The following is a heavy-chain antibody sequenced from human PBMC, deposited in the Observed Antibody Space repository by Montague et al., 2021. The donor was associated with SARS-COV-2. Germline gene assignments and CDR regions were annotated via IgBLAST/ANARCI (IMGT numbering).Heavy chain of an antibody. V-gene: IGHV4-39*01. CDR1: GASISSPSYY. CDR2: IYYSGGT. CDR3: ARKASSGITTFGVVTASYYFDY. J-gene: IGHJ4*02. D-gene: IGHD3-3*01. Sequence: SETLSLTCTVSGASISSPSYYWDWIRQPPGNGLEWIGSIYYSGGTYYXPSLKSRVTISVDTSNNQFSLKLSSVTAADTAVYYCARKASSGITTFGVVTASYYFDYWGQGTLVTVSS.